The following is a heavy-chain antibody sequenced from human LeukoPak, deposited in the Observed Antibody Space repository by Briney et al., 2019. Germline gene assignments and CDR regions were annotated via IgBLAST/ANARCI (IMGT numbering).Heavy chain of an antibody. J-gene: IGHJ4*02. Sequence: ASVKVSCKASGYTFTGYYMHWVRQAPGQGLEWMGWINPNSGGTNYAQKFQGRVTMTRNTSISTAYMELSRLRSDDTAVYYCARVPSSGYYYDDYWGQGTLVTVSS. CDR2: INPNSGGT. D-gene: IGHD3-22*01. V-gene: IGHV1-2*02. CDR3: ARVPSSGYYYDDY. CDR1: GYTFTGYY.